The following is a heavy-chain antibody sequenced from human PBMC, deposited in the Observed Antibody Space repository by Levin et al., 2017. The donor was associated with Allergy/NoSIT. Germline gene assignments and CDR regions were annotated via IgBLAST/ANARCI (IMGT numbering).Heavy chain of an antibody. J-gene: IGHJ4*02. CDR2: ISWNSGSI. D-gene: IGHD4-11*01. V-gene: IGHV3-9*01. CDR3: AKGRGSNSPHYFDY. Sequence: GGSLRLSCAASGFTFDDYAMHWVRQAPGKGLEWVSGISWNSGSIGYADSVKGRFTISRDNAKNSLYLQMNSLRAEDTALYYCAKGRGSNSPHYFDYWGQGTLVTVSS. CDR1: GFTFDDYA.